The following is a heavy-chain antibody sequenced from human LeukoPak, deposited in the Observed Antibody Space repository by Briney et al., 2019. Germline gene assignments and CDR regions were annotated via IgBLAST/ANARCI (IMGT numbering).Heavy chain of an antibody. CDR2: INHSGST. D-gene: IGHD3-10*01. CDR1: GGSFSGYY. Sequence: SETLSLTCAVYGGSFSGYYWSWIRQPPGKGLEWIGEINHSGSTNYNPSLKSRVTISVDTSKNQFSLKLSSVTAADTAVYYCARGDLYGSGTSAVFFVYWGQGTLVTVSS. J-gene: IGHJ4*02. CDR3: ARGDLYGSGTSAVFFVY. V-gene: IGHV4-34*01.